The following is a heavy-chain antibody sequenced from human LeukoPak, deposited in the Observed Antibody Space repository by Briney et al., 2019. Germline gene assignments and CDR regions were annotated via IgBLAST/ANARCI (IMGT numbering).Heavy chain of an antibody. V-gene: IGHV3-23*01. Sequence: GGSLRLSCAASGFTFSSYSMNWVRQAPGKGLEWVSGISGGGGSTYHADFVKGRFTISRDNSKNTLSLQMNSLRVEDTALYYCARDQAYDYVWGSNRYAYWGQGTLVTVSS. CDR1: GFTFSSYS. CDR2: ISGGGGST. CDR3: ARDQAYDYVWGSNRYAY. J-gene: IGHJ4*02. D-gene: IGHD3-16*02.